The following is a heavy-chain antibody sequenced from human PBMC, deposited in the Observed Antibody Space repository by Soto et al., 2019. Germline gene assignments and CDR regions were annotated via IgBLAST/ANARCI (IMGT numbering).Heavy chain of an antibody. CDR1: GYAFTKFA. V-gene: IGHV1-3*01. CDR2: INAGNGYT. D-gene: IGHD6-19*01. J-gene: IGHJ4*02. CDR3: ARLIAVANTGNFFDY. Sequence: VASVKVSCKASGYAFTKFAVHWVRQAPGQSLEWMGYINAGNGYTQYSQKFLGRVTITRDTSASSAYMELSSLRSEDTAVYYCARLIAVANTGNFFDYWGQGTVVTVSS.